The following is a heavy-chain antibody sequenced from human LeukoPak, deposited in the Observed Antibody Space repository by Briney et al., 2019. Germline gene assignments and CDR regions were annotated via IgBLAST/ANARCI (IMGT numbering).Heavy chain of an antibody. J-gene: IGHJ4*02. CDR2: ISANNGDT. D-gene: IGHD2-8*01. CDR1: GYTFTSYG. V-gene: IGHV1-18*01. CDR3: ARGVWSDY. Sequence: ASVKVSCKASGYTFTSYGINWGRQARGQGLEWMGWISANNGDTNYAQNLQGRVTMTTDKSTSTAYMELRSLRSDDTAVYYCARGVWSDYWGQGTLVTVSS.